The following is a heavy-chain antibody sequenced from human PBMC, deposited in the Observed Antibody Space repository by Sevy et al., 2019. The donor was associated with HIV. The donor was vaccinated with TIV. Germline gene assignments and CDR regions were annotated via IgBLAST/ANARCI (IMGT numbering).Heavy chain of an antibody. D-gene: IGHD5-12*01. CDR2: ISNDGGNQ. Sequence: GGSLRLSCAASGFTFRSYDMHWVRQAPGKGLEWVAVISNDGGNQYYADSVKGRFTISRDNSKNTVYLQMNSLRAEDTAVYYCAKDVSDGYNYFLDFWGHGALVTVSS. V-gene: IGHV3-30*18. CDR1: GFTFRSYD. CDR3: AKDVSDGYNYFLDF. J-gene: IGHJ4*01.